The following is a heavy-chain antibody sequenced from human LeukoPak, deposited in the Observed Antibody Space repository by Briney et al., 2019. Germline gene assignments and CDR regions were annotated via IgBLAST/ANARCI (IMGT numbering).Heavy chain of an antibody. Sequence: GGSLRLSCAASGFTFSRHWMSWVRQAPEKGLEWVSSISNSGGSTYYADSVKGRFTISRDNSKNTLYLQMNSLRAEDTAVYYCAKEGFDSWGQGTLVTVSS. V-gene: IGHV3-23*01. CDR1: GFTFSRHW. CDR2: ISNSGGST. J-gene: IGHJ4*02. CDR3: AKEGFDS.